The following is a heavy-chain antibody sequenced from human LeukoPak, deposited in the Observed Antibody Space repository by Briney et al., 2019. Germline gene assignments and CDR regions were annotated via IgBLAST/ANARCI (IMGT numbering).Heavy chain of an antibody. CDR1: GGSISSYY. Sequence: SETLSLTCTVSGGSISSYYWSWIRQPPGKGLDWIGYIYYSGSTNYNPSLKSRVTISVDTSKNQFSLKLSSVTAADMAVYYCARSPSWYYDSSGYYLPYWYFDLWGRGTLVTVSS. J-gene: IGHJ2*01. D-gene: IGHD3-22*01. V-gene: IGHV4-59*01. CDR2: IYYSGST. CDR3: ARSPSWYYDSSGYYLPYWYFDL.